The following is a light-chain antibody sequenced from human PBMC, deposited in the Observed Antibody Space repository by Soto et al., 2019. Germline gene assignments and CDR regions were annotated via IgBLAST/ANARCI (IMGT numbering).Light chain of an antibody. CDR3: AAWDDSLSGYV. CDR1: SSNIGGNP. J-gene: IGLJ1*01. CDR2: SNN. V-gene: IGLV1-44*01. Sequence: QSVLTQPPSASGTPGQRVTISCSGSSSNIGGNPVNWYQQLPGTTPKLLIYSNNQRPSGVPDRFSGSKSGTSASLAISGLQSEDEADYYCAAWDDSLSGYVFGTGTKLTVL.